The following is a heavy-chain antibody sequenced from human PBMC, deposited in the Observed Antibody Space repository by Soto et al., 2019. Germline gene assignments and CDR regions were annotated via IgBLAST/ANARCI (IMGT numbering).Heavy chain of an antibody. V-gene: IGHV4-4*02. CDR3: ARLGGYCGATCYGYYAMDV. CDR1: GGSISSSNW. CDR2: IYHSGST. D-gene: IGHD2-21*01. J-gene: IGHJ6*02. Sequence: PSETLSLTCAVSGGSISSSNWWSWVRQPPGKGLEWIGEIYHSGSTNYNPSLKSRVTISVDKSKNQFSLKLSSVTAADTAVYYCARLGGYCGATCYGYYAMDVWGQGTTVTVSS.